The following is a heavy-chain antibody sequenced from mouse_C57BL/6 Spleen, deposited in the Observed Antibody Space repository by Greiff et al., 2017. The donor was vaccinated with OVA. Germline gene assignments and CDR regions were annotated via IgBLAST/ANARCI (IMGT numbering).Heavy chain of an antibody. CDR2: IWWDDDK. CDR3: ARIYYDYDAVGSIAY. Sequence: QVQLKESGPGILQPSQTLSLTCSFSGFSLSTFGMGVGWIRQPSGKGLEWLAHIWWDDDKYYNPALKSRLTISKDTSKNQVFLKIANVDTADTATYYCARIYYDYDAVGSIAYWGQGTLVTVSA. V-gene: IGHV8-8*01. J-gene: IGHJ3*01. CDR1: GFSLSTFGMG. D-gene: IGHD2-4*01.